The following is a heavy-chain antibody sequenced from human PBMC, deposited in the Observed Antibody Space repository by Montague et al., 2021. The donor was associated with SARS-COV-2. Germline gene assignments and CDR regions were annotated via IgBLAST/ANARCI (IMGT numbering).Heavy chain of an antibody. V-gene: IGHV3-11*01. CDR1: GFSFNKHY. D-gene: IGHD1-14*01. CDR2: ISPSGKTI. Sequence: SLRLSCAASGFSFNKHYMTWIRQAPGKGLEWISYISPSGKTIYYRDSLKGRFTIARDNAKNSLYLQLTSLTADDTGIYFCAREEGRDHHLKTFDVWGPGTKVTVS. CDR3: AREEGRDHHLKTFDV. J-gene: IGHJ3*01.